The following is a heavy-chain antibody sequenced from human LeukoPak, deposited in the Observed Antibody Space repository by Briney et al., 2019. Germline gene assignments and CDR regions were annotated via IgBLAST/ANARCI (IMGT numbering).Heavy chain of an antibody. D-gene: IGHD3-3*01. Sequence: PGGSLRLSCADSGFTFSSYWMSWVRQAPGKGLEWVANIKQDGSEKYYVDSVKGRFTISRDNAKNSLYLQMNSLRAEDTAVYYCARVYDFWSGKGHMDVWGKGTTVTVSS. CDR1: GFTFSSYW. J-gene: IGHJ6*03. CDR3: ARVYDFWSGKGHMDV. CDR2: IKQDGSEK. V-gene: IGHV3-7*01.